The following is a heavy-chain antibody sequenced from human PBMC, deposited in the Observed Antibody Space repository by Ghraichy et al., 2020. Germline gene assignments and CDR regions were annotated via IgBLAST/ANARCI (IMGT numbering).Heavy chain of an antibody. D-gene: IGHD2-15*01. CDR3: ARERYCSGGGCYSDGFDI. Sequence: LSLTCAASGFTFSRYTMNWFRQAPGKGLEWLSYINSFSSTIYYADSVKGRFTISRDNAKNSLYLQMNSLRDEEMAIYYCARERYCSGGGCYSDGFDIWGQGAMVTVVS. J-gene: IGHJ3*02. CDR1: GFTFSRYT. V-gene: IGHV3-48*02. CDR2: INSFSSTI.